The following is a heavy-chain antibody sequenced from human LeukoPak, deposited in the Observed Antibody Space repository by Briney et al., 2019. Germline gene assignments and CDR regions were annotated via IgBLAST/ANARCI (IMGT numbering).Heavy chain of an antibody. CDR3: AREAYASGSFRTDYYYMDV. CDR1: GYTFTCYY. Sequence: GASVKVSCKASGYTFTCYYMHWVRQAPGQGLEWMGLISPTSGGTNYAQKLQGRVTMTRDTSISTAYMELSRLRSDDTAVYYCAREAYASGSFRTDYYYMDVWGKGTTVTISS. CDR2: ISPTSGGT. J-gene: IGHJ6*03. D-gene: IGHD3-10*01. V-gene: IGHV1-2*02.